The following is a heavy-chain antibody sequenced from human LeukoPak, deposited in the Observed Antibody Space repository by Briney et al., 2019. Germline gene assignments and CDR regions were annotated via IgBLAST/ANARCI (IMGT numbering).Heavy chain of an antibody. CDR2: IIPILGIA. CDR3: VVGEDYDFWSGYYFDY. J-gene: IGHJ4*02. V-gene: IGHV1-69*02. CDR1: GGTFSSYT. D-gene: IGHD3-3*01. Sequence: ASVKVSCKASGGTFSSYTISWVRQAPGQGLEWMGRIIPILGIANYAQKFQGRVTITADKSTSTAYMELSSLRSEDTAVHYCVVGEDYDFWSGYYFDYWGQGTLVTVSS.